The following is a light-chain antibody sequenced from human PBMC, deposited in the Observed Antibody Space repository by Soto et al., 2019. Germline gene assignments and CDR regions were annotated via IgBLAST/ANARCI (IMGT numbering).Light chain of an antibody. CDR3: QESHTTLMST. CDR1: QNIRNT. CDR2: AAS. J-gene: IGKJ3*01. Sequence: DIQMTQSPSSLSASVGDRVTITCRASQNIRNTLNWYQHKPGKAPKLLIYAASHLESGVPSRFSGSGSGTEFTLTISGLQPEDFATYYCQESHTTLMSTFGPGTKVD. V-gene: IGKV1-39*01.